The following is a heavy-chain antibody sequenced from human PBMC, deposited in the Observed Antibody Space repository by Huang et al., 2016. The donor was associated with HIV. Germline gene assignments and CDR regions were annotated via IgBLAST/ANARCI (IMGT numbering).Heavy chain of an antibody. J-gene: IGHJ5*02. V-gene: IGHV4-30-4*08. CDR1: GDSLSSGGYL. CDR2: IYYHGTT. CDR3: ARDRITQCNGGRCYSDWSDP. Sequence: QVQLQESGPGPVKPSQTLSLTCTVSGDSLSSGGYLWSWIRQSPGKGLEWIGSIYYHGTTSYNPSLRSRVTMSVDTSKNQFSLRLTSVTAEDTAVYYCARDRITQCNGGRCYSDWSDPWGQGTLVIVSS. D-gene: IGHD2-15*01.